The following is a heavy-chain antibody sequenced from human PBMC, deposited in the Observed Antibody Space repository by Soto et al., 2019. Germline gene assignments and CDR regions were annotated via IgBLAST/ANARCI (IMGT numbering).Heavy chain of an antibody. CDR1: GGSINSGRSS. V-gene: IGHV4-30-2*06. CDR3: ARDQGSHPGD. CDR2: IYHSGST. D-gene: IGHD6-19*01. J-gene: IGHJ4*02. Sequence: LSLTCSVSGGSINSGRSSWNWIRQSPGKGLEWIAYIYHSGSTYYNPSLKSRVIMSVVPSKNLFSLTLDSVTAADTAFYYCARDQGSHPGDWGQGILVTVSS.